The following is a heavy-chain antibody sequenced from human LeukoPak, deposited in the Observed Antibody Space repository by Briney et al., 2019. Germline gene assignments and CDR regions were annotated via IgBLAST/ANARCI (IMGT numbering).Heavy chain of an antibody. V-gene: IGHV1-2*02. Sequence: GASVKVSCKASGYTFTGYYMHWVRQAPGQGLEWMGWINPNSGGTNYAQKFQGRVTMTRDTSISTAYMELSRLRSDDTAVYYCARGSYYDFWSGPLDLDYWGQGTLVTVSS. CDR3: ARGSYYDFWSGPLDLDY. CDR2: INPNSGGT. J-gene: IGHJ4*02. CDR1: GYTFTGYY. D-gene: IGHD3-3*01.